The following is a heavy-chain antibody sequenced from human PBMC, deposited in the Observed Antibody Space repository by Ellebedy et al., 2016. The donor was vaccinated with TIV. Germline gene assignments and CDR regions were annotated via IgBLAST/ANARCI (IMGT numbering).Heavy chain of an antibody. D-gene: IGHD2-21*02. CDR1: GFTFSAYW. CDR2: TKQDGSEK. CDR3: ARALGGGHCY. V-gene: IGHV3-7*01. Sequence: GESLKISXAASGFTFSAYWMHWVRQAPGKGLEWVANTKQDGSEKYYVDSVKGRFTISRDNAKNSLYLQMNSLRAEDTAVYYCARALGGGHCYWGQGTLVTVSS. J-gene: IGHJ4*02.